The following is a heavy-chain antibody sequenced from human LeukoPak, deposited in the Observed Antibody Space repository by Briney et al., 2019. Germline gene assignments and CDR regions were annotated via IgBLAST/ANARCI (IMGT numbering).Heavy chain of an antibody. CDR1: GFTFSSYA. CDR2: ISSSGSTI. V-gene: IGHV3-48*03. J-gene: IGHJ4*02. Sequence: GGSLRLSCAASGFTFSSYAMSWVRQAPGKGLEWVSYISSSGSTIYYADSVKGRFTISRDNAKNSLYLQMNSLRAEDTAVYYCARGSSFGELSLWGQGTLVTVSS. CDR3: ARGSSFGELSL. D-gene: IGHD3-10*01.